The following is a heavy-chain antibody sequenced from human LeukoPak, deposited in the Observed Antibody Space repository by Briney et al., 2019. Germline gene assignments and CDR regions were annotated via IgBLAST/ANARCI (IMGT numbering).Heavy chain of an antibody. V-gene: IGHV3-23*01. D-gene: IGHD1-26*01. CDR3: AKGAGAGLYWYFDL. CDR1: RFTFSNYA. J-gene: IGHJ2*01. Sequence: PGGSLRLSCEASRFTFSNYAMNWVRQPPGKGLGWVSGLSGSGDNTYYAVSVKGRFTISRDNSKNTLYLQMSSLRAEDTAVYFCAKGAGAGLYWYFDLWGRGTLVTVSS. CDR2: LSGSGDNT.